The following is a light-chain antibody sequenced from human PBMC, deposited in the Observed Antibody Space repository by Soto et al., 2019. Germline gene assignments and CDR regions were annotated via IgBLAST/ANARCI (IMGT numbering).Light chain of an antibody. CDR2: DAS. CDR1: QTISSW. CDR3: QPYNSFSGT. Sequence: DIQMTQSPSTLSASVGDRVTITCRASQTISSWLAWYQQKPGKAPKLLIYDASSLESGVPSRFSGRGSGTQFTPSISSLQPDDFATYYCQPYNSFSGTFGPVTKVDIK. V-gene: IGKV1-5*01. J-gene: IGKJ1*01.